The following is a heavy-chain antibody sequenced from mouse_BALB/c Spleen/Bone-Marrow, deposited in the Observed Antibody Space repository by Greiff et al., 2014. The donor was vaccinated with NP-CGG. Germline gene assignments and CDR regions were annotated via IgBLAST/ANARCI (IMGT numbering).Heavy chain of an antibody. D-gene: IGHD1-1*02. Sequence: VQLQQSGPELVKPGASVKISCKASGYTFTDYNMHWVKQSHGKSLEWIGYIYPNNGGTGYNQKFKSKATVTADNSSSTAYMELRSLASEDSAVYCCARRGSPYYFDDWGQGTTLTVSS. V-gene: IGHV1S29*02. J-gene: IGHJ2*01. CDR2: IYPNNGGT. CDR1: GYTFTDYN. CDR3: ARRGSPYYFDD.